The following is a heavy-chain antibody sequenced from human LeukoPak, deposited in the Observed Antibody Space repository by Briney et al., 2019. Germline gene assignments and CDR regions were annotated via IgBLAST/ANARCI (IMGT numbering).Heavy chain of an antibody. D-gene: IGHD3-22*01. V-gene: IGHV3-23*01. Sequence: GGSLRLSCAASGFTFSSYAMSWVRQAPGKGLEWVSAISGSGGSTYYADSVKGRFTISRDNSKTTLYLQINRLRAEDTVVYYCAKEMIVVVMYYFDYWGQGTLVTVSS. CDR2: ISGSGGST. CDR1: GFTFSSYA. CDR3: AKEMIVVVMYYFDY. J-gene: IGHJ4*02.